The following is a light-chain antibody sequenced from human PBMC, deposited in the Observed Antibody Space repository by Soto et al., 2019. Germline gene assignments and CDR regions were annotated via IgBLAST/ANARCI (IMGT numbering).Light chain of an antibody. Sequence: DIQMTQSPSTLSASVGDRVTITCRASQSISSWLAWYQQKPGKAPKLLIDKASSLESGVPSRFSGSGSGTEFTLTISSLQPDDFVTYYCQQYNSYSLTFGQGTKLEI. V-gene: IGKV1-5*03. CDR3: QQYNSYSLT. J-gene: IGKJ2*01. CDR2: KAS. CDR1: QSISSW.